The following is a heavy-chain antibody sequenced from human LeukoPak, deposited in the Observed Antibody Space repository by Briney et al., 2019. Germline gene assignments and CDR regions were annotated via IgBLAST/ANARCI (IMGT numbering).Heavy chain of an antibody. V-gene: IGHV3-11*01. J-gene: IGHJ4*02. CDR1: GFIFSYYY. CDR2: ISSSGSAI. CDR3: ARVGLVPFRGMGSPDY. D-gene: IGHD1-14*01. Sequence: GGALRLSCPASGFIFSYYYTSWIRQARGKGLDGVSYISSSGSAIYYADSVKGRFTISRENAKNSLYLQMNSLRAEDTAVYYCARVGLVPFRGMGSPDYWGQGTLVTVSS.